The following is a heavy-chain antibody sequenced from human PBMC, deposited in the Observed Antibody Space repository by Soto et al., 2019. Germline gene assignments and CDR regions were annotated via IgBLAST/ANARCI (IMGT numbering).Heavy chain of an antibody. Sequence: EVQLVESGGGLVKPGGSLRLSCAASGFTFSTYSMNWVRQAPGKGLEWISSISSSGGSLSHAESVKGRFTISRDNAKHSLYLQMDSLRAEDTAVYYCARGRSINTNMDYWGQGTLVTVSS. CDR3: ARGRSINTNMDY. CDR2: ISSSGGSL. CDR1: GFTFSTYS. V-gene: IGHV3-21*01. D-gene: IGHD2-2*01. J-gene: IGHJ4*02.